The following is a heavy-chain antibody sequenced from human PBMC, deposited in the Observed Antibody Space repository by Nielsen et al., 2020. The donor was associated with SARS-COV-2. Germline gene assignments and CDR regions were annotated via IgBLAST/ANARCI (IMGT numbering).Heavy chain of an antibody. CDR2: ISSSGTAI. Sequence: GGSLRLSCAASGFTFSDYYMTWIRQAPGKGLEWVSYISSSGTAINYADSVKGRFTITRDNAKNSLYLQMNSLRAEDTAVYYCAREALKELLWFGESSSYYGMDVWGQGTTVTVSS. CDR3: AREALKELLWFGESSSYYGMDV. J-gene: IGHJ6*02. D-gene: IGHD3-10*01. CDR1: GFTFSDYY. V-gene: IGHV3-11*04.